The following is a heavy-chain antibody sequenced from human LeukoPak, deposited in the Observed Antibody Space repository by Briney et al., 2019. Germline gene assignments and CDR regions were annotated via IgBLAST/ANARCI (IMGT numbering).Heavy chain of an antibody. D-gene: IGHD4-17*01. Sequence: GGSLRLSCAASGFTVSSYAMTWVRQAPGKGLEWVSAIGYSAGDTYYADSVKGRFTISRDNSMNTLYLQMSSLRANDTALYYCAKDDDGHHHGVDHWGQGTLVTVSS. CDR2: IGYSAGDT. J-gene: IGHJ4*02. CDR3: AKDDDGHHHGVDH. V-gene: IGHV3-23*01. CDR1: GFTVSSYA.